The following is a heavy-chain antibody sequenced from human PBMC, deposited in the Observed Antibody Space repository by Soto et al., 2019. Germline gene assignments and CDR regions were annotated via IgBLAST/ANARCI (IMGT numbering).Heavy chain of an antibody. CDR3: ERDGTWYYDSSGYPSNWFDP. D-gene: IGHD3-22*01. Sequence: VASVKVSCKASGYTFTSYYMHWVRQAPGQGLEWMGIINPSGGSTSYAQKFQGRVTMTRDTSTSTVYMELSSLRSEDTAVYYCERDGTWYYDSSGYPSNWFDPWGQGTLVTVSS. CDR1: GYTFTSYY. CDR2: INPSGGST. V-gene: IGHV1-46*01. J-gene: IGHJ5*02.